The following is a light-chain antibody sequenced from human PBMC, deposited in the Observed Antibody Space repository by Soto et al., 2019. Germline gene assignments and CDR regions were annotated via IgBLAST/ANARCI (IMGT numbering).Light chain of an antibody. V-gene: IGKV3-20*01. Sequence: EIVLTQSPGTLSLSPGERATLSCRASQSVSSNYLAWYQQKPGQAPRLLIYGASSRATGIPDRFSGSGSGTDFTLTISGREPEDFAVYYCQQYGNSPWTFGQGTKVEIK. CDR3: QQYGNSPWT. CDR2: GAS. CDR1: QSVSSNY. J-gene: IGKJ1*01.